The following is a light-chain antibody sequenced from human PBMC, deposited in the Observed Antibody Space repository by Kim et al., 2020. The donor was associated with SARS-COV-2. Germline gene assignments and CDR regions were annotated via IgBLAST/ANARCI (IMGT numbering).Light chain of an antibody. Sequence: ELTQPPSASGTLGQRVTISCSGSISNIRSNTANWYQQLPGTAPKLLIYSDDQRPSGVPDRFSGSKSGTSASLAISGLQSEDEADYYCATWDDSLNGWVFGGGTQLTVL. J-gene: IGLJ3*02. CDR3: ATWDDSLNGWV. CDR1: ISNIRSNT. V-gene: IGLV1-44*01. CDR2: SDD.